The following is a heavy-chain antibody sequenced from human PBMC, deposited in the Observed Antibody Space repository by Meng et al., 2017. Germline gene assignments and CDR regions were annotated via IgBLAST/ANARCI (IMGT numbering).Heavy chain of an antibody. CDR2: IYPGDSDT. J-gene: IGHJ3*02. V-gene: IGHV5-51*01. CDR3: ARPRGSSGYRGAFDI. CDR1: GYSFTSYW. D-gene: IGHD3-22*01. Sequence: GESLKISCKGSGYSFTSYWIGWVRQMPGKGLEWMGIIYPGDSDTRYSPSFQGQVTISADKSISTAYLQWSSLKASDTAMYYCARPRGSSGYRGAFDIRGQGTMVTVSS.